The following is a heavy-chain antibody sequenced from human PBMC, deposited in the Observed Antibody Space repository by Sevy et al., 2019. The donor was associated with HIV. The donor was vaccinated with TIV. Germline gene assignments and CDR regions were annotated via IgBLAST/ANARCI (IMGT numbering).Heavy chain of an antibody. D-gene: IGHD1-26*01. CDR1: GYTFTSYD. CDR3: AGGPIGGSYRGLDY. CDR2: MNPNSGNT. V-gene: IGHV1-8*01. J-gene: IGHJ4*02. Sequence: ASVKVSCKASGYTFTSYDINWVRQATGQGLEWMGWMNPNSGNTGYAQKFQGRVTMTRNTSISTANMELRSLRSEDTAVYYCAGGPIGGSYRGLDYWGQGTLVTVSS.